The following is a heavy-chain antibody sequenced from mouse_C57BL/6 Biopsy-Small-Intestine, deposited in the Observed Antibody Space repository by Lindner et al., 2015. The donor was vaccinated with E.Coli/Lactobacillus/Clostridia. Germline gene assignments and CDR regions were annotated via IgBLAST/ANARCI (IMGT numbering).Heavy chain of an antibody. CDR1: GYTFTYYG. J-gene: IGHJ2*01. CDR2: IYPRSGNT. V-gene: IGHV1-81*01. D-gene: IGHD1-1*01. CDR3: ARSRGYGSYFDS. Sequence: VQLQESGAELARPGASVKLSCKASGYTFTYYGINWVKQRTGQGLEWIGEIYPRSGNTYYNEKFKDKATLTADKSSSTAYMELRSLTSEDSAVYFCARSRGYGSYFDSWGQGTTLTVSS.